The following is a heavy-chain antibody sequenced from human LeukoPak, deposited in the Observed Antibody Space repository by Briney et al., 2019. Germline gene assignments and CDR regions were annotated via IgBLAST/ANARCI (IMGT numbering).Heavy chain of an antibody. Sequence: GGSLRLSCAASGFTFSSYWMSWVRQAPGKGLEWVANIKQDGSEKYYVDSVKGRFTISRDNAKNSLYLQMNSLRAEDTAVYYCARSFAYYYDSSGYPDAFDIWGQGTMVTVSS. D-gene: IGHD3-22*01. CDR2: IKQDGSEK. V-gene: IGHV3-7*01. CDR1: GFTFSSYW. CDR3: ARSFAYYYDSSGYPDAFDI. J-gene: IGHJ3*02.